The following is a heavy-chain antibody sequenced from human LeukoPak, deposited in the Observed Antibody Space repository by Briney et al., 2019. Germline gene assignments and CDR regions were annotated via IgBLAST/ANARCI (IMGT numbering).Heavy chain of an antibody. CDR1: GGTFSSYA. Sequence: ASVKVSCKASGGTFSSYAISWVRQAPGQGLEWMGGIIPIFGTANYAQKFQGRVTITADESTSTAYMELSSLRSEDTAVYYCATYMVRGVIFDYWGQGTLVTVSS. J-gene: IGHJ4*02. CDR2: IIPIFGTA. CDR3: ATYMVRGVIFDY. V-gene: IGHV1-69*13. D-gene: IGHD3-10*01.